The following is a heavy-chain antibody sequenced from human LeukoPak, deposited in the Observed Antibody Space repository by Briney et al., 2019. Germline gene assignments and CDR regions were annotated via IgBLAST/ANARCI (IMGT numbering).Heavy chain of an antibody. J-gene: IGHJ4*02. Sequence: SETLSLTCAVYGGSFSGYYWSWIRQPPGKGLEWIGEINHSGSTNYNPSLKSRVTISVDTSKNQFSLKLSSVTAADTAVYYCARSPWFGELLTPYYFDYWGQGTLATVSS. D-gene: IGHD3-10*01. CDR2: INHSGST. CDR1: GGSFSGYY. V-gene: IGHV4-34*01. CDR3: ARSPWFGELLTPYYFDY.